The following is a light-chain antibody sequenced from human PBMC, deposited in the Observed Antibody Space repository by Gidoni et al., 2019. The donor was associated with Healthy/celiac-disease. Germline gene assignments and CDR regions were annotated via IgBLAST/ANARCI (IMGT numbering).Light chain of an antibody. CDR1: QSIISY. CDR3: QQSYSTLHT. Sequence: DIQMNQSPSSLSASVGDRVTITCRASQSIISYLNWYQQKPGKDPKLLIYAASSLQSGVPSRFSGSGSGTDFTLTISSLQPEDFATYYCQQSYSTLHTFGQGTKLEIK. J-gene: IGKJ2*01. CDR2: AAS. V-gene: IGKV1-39*01.